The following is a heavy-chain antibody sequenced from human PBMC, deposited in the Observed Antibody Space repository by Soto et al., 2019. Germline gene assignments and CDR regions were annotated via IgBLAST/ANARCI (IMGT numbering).Heavy chain of an antibody. CDR1: GGSISRGDYY. J-gene: IGHJ5*02. D-gene: IGHD2-21*01. CDR2: IYYSGST. V-gene: IGHV4-30-4*01. Sequence: SETLSLTCTVSGGSISRGDYYWILIRQPPGKGLEWIGYIYYSGSTYYNPSLKSRATISVDTSKNQFSLKLSSVTAADTAVYYCARDHGAISGPNWFDPWGQGTLVTVSS. CDR3: ARDHGAISGPNWFDP.